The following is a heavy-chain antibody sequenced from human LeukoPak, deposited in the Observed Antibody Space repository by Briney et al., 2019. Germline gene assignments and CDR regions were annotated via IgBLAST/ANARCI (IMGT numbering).Heavy chain of an antibody. Sequence: ASVKVSCKASGGTFSSYAISWVRQAPGQGLEWMGGIIPIFGTANYAQKFQGRVAITTDESTSTAYMELSSLRSEDTAVYYCARGQMKIGGGYGHFDYWGQGTLVTVSS. CDR3: ARGQMKIGGGYGHFDY. V-gene: IGHV1-69*05. CDR2: IIPIFGTA. CDR1: GGTFSSYA. J-gene: IGHJ4*02. D-gene: IGHD5-12*01.